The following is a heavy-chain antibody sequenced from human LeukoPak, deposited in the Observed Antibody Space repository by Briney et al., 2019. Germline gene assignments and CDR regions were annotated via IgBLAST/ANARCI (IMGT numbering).Heavy chain of an antibody. J-gene: IGHJ4*02. Sequence: GASVKVSCKASGYTFTSYGISWVRQAPGQGLEWMGWISAYNGNTNYAQKLQGRVTMTTDTSTSTAYMELRSLTSDDTAVYYCARDLRYYYGSGSYHPSDYWGQGTLVTVSS. CDR1: GYTFTSYG. V-gene: IGHV1-18*01. CDR2: ISAYNGNT. D-gene: IGHD3-10*01. CDR3: ARDLRYYYGSGSYHPSDY.